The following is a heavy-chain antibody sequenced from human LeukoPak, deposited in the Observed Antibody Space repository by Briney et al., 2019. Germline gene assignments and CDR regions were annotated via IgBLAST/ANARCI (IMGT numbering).Heavy chain of an antibody. Sequence: ASETLSLTCTVSGGSISSYYWSWIRQPAGKGLEWIGRIYSSGSTNYNPSLKTRLTMSVDTSKNQFSLKVRSVAAADTALYYCAREVRSSGYSLDYWGQGTLVTVSS. V-gene: IGHV4-4*07. D-gene: IGHD3-22*01. CDR1: GGSISSYY. CDR3: AREVRSSGYSLDY. CDR2: IYSSGST. J-gene: IGHJ4*02.